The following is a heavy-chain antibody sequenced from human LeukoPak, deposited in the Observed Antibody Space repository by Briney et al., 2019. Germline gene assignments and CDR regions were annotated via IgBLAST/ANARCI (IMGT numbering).Heavy chain of an antibody. D-gene: IGHD1-20*01. CDR2: IYYSGST. Sequence: SQTLSLTCTVSGGSISSGGYYWSWIRQHPGKGLEWIGYIYYSGSTYYNPSLKSRVTMSVDTSKNQFSLKLSSVTAADTAVYYCAREPPTGITGVDIWGQGTMVTVSS. CDR3: AREPPTGITGVDI. V-gene: IGHV4-31*03. CDR1: GGSISSGGYY. J-gene: IGHJ3*02.